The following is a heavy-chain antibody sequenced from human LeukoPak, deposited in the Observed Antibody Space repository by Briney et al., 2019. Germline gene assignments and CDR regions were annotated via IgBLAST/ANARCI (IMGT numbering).Heavy chain of an antibody. CDR3: AKAYYYDSSGSHDY. Sequence: PGRSLRLSCAGSGFTFSTSAMGWVLDAPGNGLEAVSAISGSVDSTYYADSVKGRFSISRDNSKHTLYLQMNSLRAEDTAVYYRAKAYYYDSSGSHDYWGQGTLVTVSS. CDR1: GFTFSTSA. CDR2: ISGSVDST. D-gene: IGHD3-22*01. V-gene: IGHV3-23*01. J-gene: IGHJ4*02.